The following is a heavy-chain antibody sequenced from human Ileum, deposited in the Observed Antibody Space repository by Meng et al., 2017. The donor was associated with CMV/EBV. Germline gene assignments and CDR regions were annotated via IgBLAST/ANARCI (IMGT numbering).Heavy chain of an antibody. CDR1: GGYISSSNW. V-gene: IGHV4-4*02. Sequence: AVSGGYISSSNWWSWVRQPPGKGLEWIGEIYHSGSTNYNPSLKSRVTISVDKSKNQFSLKLSSVTAADTAVYYCARIALVVRGWFDPWGQGTLVTVSS. CDR2: IYHSGST. J-gene: IGHJ5*02. D-gene: IGHD2-8*02. CDR3: ARIALVVRGWFDP.